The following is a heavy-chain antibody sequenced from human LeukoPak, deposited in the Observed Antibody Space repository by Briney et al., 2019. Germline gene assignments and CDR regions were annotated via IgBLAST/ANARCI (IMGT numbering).Heavy chain of an antibody. J-gene: IGHJ5*02. CDR1: GFTFSSYW. V-gene: IGHV3-74*01. CDR2: INSDGSST. Sequence: GGSLRLSCAASGFTFSSYWMHWVRQAPGKGLVWVSRINSDGSSTSYADSVKGRFTISRDNSKNTLYLQMNSLRAEDTAVYYCAKGLISSSPRLDPWGQGTLVAVSS. D-gene: IGHD6-13*01. CDR3: AKGLISSSPRLDP.